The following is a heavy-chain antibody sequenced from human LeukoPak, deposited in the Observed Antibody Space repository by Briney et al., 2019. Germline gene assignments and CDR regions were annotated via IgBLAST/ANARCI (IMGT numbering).Heavy chain of an antibody. CDR3: ATTSEIFGVDTDIYYYYMDV. CDR2: IYPGDSDT. D-gene: IGHD3-3*01. J-gene: IGHJ6*03. V-gene: IGHV5-51*01. Sequence: GESLKISCKGSGYSFTSYWIGWVRQMPGKGLEWMGIIYPGDSDTRYSPSFQGQVTISADESISTAYLQWSSLKASDTAMYYCATTSEIFGVDTDIYYYYMDVWGKGTTVTVSS. CDR1: GYSFTSYW.